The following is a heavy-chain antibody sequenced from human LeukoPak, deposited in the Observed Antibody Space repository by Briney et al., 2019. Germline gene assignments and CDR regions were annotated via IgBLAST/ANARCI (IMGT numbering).Heavy chain of an antibody. J-gene: IGHJ4*02. Sequence: PSETLSLTCTVSGGSLSSYYWSWIRQPPGKGLEWIGYIYYSGSTNYNPSLKSRVTISVDTSKNQFSLKLSSATAADTAVYYCARDRTYFDYWGQGTLVTVSS. CDR2: IYYSGST. CDR3: ARDRTYFDY. V-gene: IGHV4-59*01. CDR1: GGSLSSYY.